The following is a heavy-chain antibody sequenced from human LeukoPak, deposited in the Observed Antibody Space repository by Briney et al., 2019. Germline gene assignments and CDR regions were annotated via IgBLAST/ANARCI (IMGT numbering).Heavy chain of an antibody. J-gene: IGHJ4*02. D-gene: IGHD2-8*01. Sequence: PSETLSLTCTVSGGSISTYYWSWVRQPAGKGLEWIGRMYHTGGTNYNPSLRSRVRMSIDTSKNQFSLKLNSVTAADTAVYYCASVRLGYWGQGTLVTVPS. CDR2: MYHTGGT. V-gene: IGHV4-4*07. CDR1: GGSISTYY. CDR3: ASVRLGY.